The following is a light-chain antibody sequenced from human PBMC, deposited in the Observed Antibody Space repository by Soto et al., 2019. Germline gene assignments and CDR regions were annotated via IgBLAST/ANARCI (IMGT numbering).Light chain of an antibody. Sequence: EIVLTQSPGTLSLSPGERATLSCRASQSVSSNFLAWYQQKPGQAPRLLIYGASSRATGIPDRFSGSGSGTDFTLTISRLEPEYFAVYYCQHYDSSPLTFGGGTKVEIK. CDR2: GAS. CDR1: QSVSSNF. CDR3: QHYDSSPLT. V-gene: IGKV3-20*01. J-gene: IGKJ4*01.